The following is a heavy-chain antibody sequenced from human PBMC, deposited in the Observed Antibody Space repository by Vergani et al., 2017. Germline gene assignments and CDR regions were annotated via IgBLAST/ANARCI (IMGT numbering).Heavy chain of an antibody. CDR1: GYTFTSYA. Sequence: QVQLVQSGAEVKKPGASVKVSCKASGYTFTSYAMHWVRQAPGQRLEWMGWINAGNGNTKYSQKFQGRVTITRDTSASTAYMELSSLRSEDTAVYYCARERITMVLGVIGRTTLLYWGQGTLGTVSS. V-gene: IGHV1-3*01. D-gene: IGHD3-10*01. J-gene: IGHJ4*02. CDR3: ARERITMVLGVIGRTTLLY. CDR2: INAGNGNT.